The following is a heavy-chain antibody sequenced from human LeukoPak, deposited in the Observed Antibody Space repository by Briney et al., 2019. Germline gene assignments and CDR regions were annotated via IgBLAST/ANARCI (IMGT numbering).Heavy chain of an antibody. CDR3: ARTVPLPRRKARPSAFDI. J-gene: IGHJ3*02. CDR2: MNPNSGNT. V-gene: IGHV1-8*03. Sequence: GASVKVSCKASGYTFTSYDINWVRQATGQGLEWLGWMNPNSGNTGYAQKFQGRVTITRNTSISTAYMELSSLRSEDTAVYYCARTVPLPRRKARPSAFDIWGQGTMVTVSS. CDR1: GYTFTSYD. D-gene: IGHD6-6*01.